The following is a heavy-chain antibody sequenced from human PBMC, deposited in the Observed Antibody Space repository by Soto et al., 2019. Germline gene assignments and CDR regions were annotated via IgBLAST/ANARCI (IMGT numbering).Heavy chain of an antibody. Sequence: QVRLVQSGAEVKRPGASVKVSCKTYGYSFTVYGISWVRQAPGQGLEWMGWMSTYTGDTNYARKFRGRVTMTTDISAITASMELRSLTSDDTAVYYCARDPGGATGFDPWGQGTPVIVST. V-gene: IGHV1-18*01. CDR1: GYSFTVYG. J-gene: IGHJ5*02. CDR3: ARDPGGATGFDP. D-gene: IGHD3-10*01. CDR2: MSTYTGDT.